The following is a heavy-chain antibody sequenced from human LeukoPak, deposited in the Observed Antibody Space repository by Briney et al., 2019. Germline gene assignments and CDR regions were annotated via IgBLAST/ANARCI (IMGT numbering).Heavy chain of an antibody. CDR2: INQDGSEK. CDR3: ARRDCSGGSCYGIDY. J-gene: IGHJ4*02. CDR1: GFTFGTYA. D-gene: IGHD2-15*01. Sequence: PGGSLRLSCAASGFTFGTYAMSWVRRAPGKGLEWVANINQDGSEKYYVDSVKGRFTISRDNAKNSLYLQMNSLRAEDTAVYYCARRDCSGGSCYGIDYWGQGTLVTVSS. V-gene: IGHV3-7*01.